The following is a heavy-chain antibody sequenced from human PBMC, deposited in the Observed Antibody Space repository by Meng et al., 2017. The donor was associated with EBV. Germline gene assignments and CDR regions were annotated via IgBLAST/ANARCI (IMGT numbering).Heavy chain of an antibody. J-gene: IGHJ4*02. CDR2: FLPTLGAP. D-gene: IGHD3-10*01. CDR1: GGPFRNYA. Sequence: VQLAAGVKKPGSSVKVSCKTSGGPFRNYAISWVRQAPGQGLEWLGGFLPTLGAPNYAQKFHGRVSITADESTSTHYMDLSSLRSEDTAVYYCASESGRGYTPDYWGQGTLVTVSS. V-gene: IGHV1-69*01. CDR3: ASESGRGYTPDY.